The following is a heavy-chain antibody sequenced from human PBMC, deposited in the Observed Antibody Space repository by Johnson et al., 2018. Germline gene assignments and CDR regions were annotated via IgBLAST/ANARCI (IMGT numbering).Heavy chain of an antibody. Sequence: QVQLVQSGGGLVQPGGSLRLSCAASGFTFSSYSMNWVRQAPGKGLEWVAVIWYDGSNKYYADSVKGRFSISRDNFNNKLFLQMYSLRTEDTAIYYCAKEGNDGYYARHDPFDFWGHGTVVIVSS. D-gene: IGHD1-1*01. V-gene: IGHV3-33*06. CDR1: GFTFSSYS. CDR2: IWYDGSNK. J-gene: IGHJ3*01. CDR3: AKEGNDGYYARHDPFDF.